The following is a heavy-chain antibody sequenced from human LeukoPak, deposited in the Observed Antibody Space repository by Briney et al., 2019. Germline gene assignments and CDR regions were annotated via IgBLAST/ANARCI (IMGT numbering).Heavy chain of an antibody. CDR2: SYYNGST. Sequence: SETLSLTCTVSGGSISSYYWSWTRQPRGKGLEWIGYSYYNGSTNHNPSLKSRATISVDTSNNQFSLKLSSVTAADTAVYYCARQYPFRSGNTKFDPWGQGTLVTVSS. J-gene: IGHJ5*02. V-gene: IGHV4-59*08. CDR3: ARQYPFRSGNTKFDP. CDR1: GGSISSYY. D-gene: IGHD3-3*01.